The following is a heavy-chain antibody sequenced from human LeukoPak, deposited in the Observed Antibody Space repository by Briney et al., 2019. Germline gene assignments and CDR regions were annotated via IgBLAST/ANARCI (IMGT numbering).Heavy chain of an antibody. D-gene: IGHD1-26*01. CDR1: GFTFSSYS. J-gene: IGHJ4*02. CDR3: ARLENGGWGLNY. CDR2: ISSSSSYI. Sequence: GGSLRLSCAASGFTFSSYSMNWVRQAPGKGLEWVSSISSSSSYIYYADSVKGRFTISRDNAKNSLYLQMNSLRAEDTAVYYCARLENGGWGLNYWGQGTLVTVSS. V-gene: IGHV3-21*01.